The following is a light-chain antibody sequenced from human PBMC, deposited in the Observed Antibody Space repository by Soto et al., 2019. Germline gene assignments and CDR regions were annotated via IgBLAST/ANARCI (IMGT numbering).Light chain of an antibody. CDR2: GAT. Sequence: IVFRQYPCTLSVSPEERATLSCRASQSVSILLAWYQQKPGQAPRLLIHGATTRATGIPDRFSGSGSGTDFTLAFSRLEPEDFAVYYCEQYGSSPLTFGQGTRLEIK. V-gene: IGKV3-20*01. J-gene: IGKJ5*01. CDR3: EQYGSSPLT. CDR1: QSVSIL.